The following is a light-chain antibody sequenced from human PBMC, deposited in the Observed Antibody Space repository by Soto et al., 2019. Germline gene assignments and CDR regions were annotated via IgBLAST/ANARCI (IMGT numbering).Light chain of an antibody. V-gene: IGKV3-20*01. CDR1: QSVSTNN. Sequence: EIVLTQSPGTLALSPGERATLSCRASQSVSTNNLAWYQRKPGQAPRLLIYGASSRATDIPARFSGSGSGTDFTLTITRLEPEDFAVYSCQQDGSSPPTFGQGTKVEIK. CDR2: GAS. J-gene: IGKJ1*01. CDR3: QQDGSSPPT.